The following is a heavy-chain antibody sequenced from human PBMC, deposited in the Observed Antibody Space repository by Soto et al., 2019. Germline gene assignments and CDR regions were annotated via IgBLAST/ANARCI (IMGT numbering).Heavy chain of an antibody. J-gene: IGHJ4*02. CDR2: ISGSGGST. V-gene: IGHV3-23*01. CDR1: GFTFTTYA. Sequence: PGGSLRSSCAASGFTFTTYAMTWVRQAPGKGLEWVSAISGSGGSTYYADSVKGRFTISRDNSKNTLFLQMNSLRAEDTAVYYCAKNWDTTFSSSSHWGQGTLVTVSS. D-gene: IGHD6-6*01. CDR3: AKNWDTTFSSSSH.